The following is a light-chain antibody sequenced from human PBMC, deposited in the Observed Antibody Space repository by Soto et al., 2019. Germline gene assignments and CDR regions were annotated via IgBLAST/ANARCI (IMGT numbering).Light chain of an antibody. V-gene: IGLV2-14*01. CDR3: SSYTSSSTVI. J-gene: IGLJ2*01. CDR1: SSDIGGYNY. Sequence: QSALTQPASVSGSPGQSITISCTGTSSDIGGYNYISWYQQLPGKAPKFIIYDVRNRPSGVSNRFSGSRSGNTASLTISGLQAEDAADYYCSSYTSSSTVIFGGGTKLTVL. CDR2: DVR.